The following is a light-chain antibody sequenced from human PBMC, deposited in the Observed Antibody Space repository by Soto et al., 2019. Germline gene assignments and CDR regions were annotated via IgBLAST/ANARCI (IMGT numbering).Light chain of an antibody. J-gene: IGKJ4*01. CDR1: ETVRSN. V-gene: IGKV3-11*01. CDR3: QQRSNWPPLT. CDR2: GAS. Sequence: IVMTQSPATLSVSPGERATLSCRASETVRSNVAWFQQKPGQAPRLLIFGASTRATGIPARFSGSGSGTDFTLTISSLEPEDFAVYYCQQRSNWPPLTFGGGTKVEIK.